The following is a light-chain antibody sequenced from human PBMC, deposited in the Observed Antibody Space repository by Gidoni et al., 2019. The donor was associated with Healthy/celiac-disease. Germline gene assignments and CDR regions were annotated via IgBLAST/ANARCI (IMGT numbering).Light chain of an antibody. V-gene: IGKV3-20*01. CDR1: QSVSSSY. Sequence: IVLTQSPGTLSLSPGERATLSCRASQSVSSSYLAWYPQKPGQAPRLLIYGASSRATGIPDRFSGSGSGTDFTLTISRLEPEDFAVYYCQQYGSSSWTFGQGTKVEIK. J-gene: IGKJ1*01. CDR2: GAS. CDR3: QQYGSSSWT.